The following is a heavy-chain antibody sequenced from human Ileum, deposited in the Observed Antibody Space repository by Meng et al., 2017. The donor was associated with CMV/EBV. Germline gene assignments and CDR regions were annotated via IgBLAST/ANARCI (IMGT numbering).Heavy chain of an antibody. J-gene: IGHJ4*02. Sequence: SVKVSCKASGYTFTSYDINWVRQATGQGLEWMGWMNPNSGNTGYAQKFQGRVTITRNTSISTAYMELSSLRSEDTAVYYCARSEKISGWYFPHDYWGQGTLVTVSS. D-gene: IGHD6-19*01. CDR2: MNPNSGNT. V-gene: IGHV1-8*03. CDR1: GYTFTSYD. CDR3: ARSEKISGWYFPHDY.